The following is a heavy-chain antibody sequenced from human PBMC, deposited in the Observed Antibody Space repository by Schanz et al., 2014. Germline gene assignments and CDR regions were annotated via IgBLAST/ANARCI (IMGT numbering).Heavy chain of an antibody. J-gene: IGHJ4*02. Sequence: EVQLLESGGGLVQPGGSLKLSCAASGLIFSNYVMTWVRQAPGKGLEWVAAVSSRSDEIKYADSVRGRFTISRDNSRSPMYLQMNSLRAEDAAVYYCASSRSGFYFDYWGQGTLVTVSS. D-gene: IGHD1-26*01. CDR1: GLIFSNYV. V-gene: IGHV3-23*05. CDR3: ASSRSGFYFDY. CDR2: VSSRSDEI.